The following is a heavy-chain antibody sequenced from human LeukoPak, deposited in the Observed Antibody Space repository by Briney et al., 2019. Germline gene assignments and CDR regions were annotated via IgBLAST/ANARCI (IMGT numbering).Heavy chain of an antibody. CDR3: ATDLTMVRGADNWFDP. J-gene: IGHJ5*02. D-gene: IGHD3-10*01. CDR1: GYTLTELS. Sequence: ASVTVSCTVSGYTLTELSMHWVRQAPGKGLEWMGGFDPEDGETIYAQKFQGRVTMTEDTSTDTAYMELSSLRSEDTAVYYCATDLTMVRGADNWFDPWGQGTLVTVSS. CDR2: FDPEDGET. V-gene: IGHV1-24*01.